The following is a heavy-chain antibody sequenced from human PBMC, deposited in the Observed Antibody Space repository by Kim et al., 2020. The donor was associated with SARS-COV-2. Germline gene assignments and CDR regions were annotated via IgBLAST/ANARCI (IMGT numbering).Heavy chain of an antibody. CDR1: GGSISSSSYY. D-gene: IGHD3-22*01. Sequence: SETLSLTCTVSGGSISSSSYYWGWIRQPPGKGLEWIGSIYYSGSTYYNPSLKSRVTISVDTSKNQFSLKLSSVTAADTAVYYCARHRPTYYYDSSGFLYYFDYWGQGTLVTVSS. CDR3: ARHRPTYYYDSSGFLYYFDY. CDR2: IYYSGST. V-gene: IGHV4-39*01. J-gene: IGHJ4*02.